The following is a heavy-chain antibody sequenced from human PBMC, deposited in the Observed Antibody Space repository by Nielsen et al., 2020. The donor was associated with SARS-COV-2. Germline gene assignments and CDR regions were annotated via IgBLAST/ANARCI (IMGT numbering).Heavy chain of an antibody. Sequence: SLKISCEASGFAFDDYAMHWVRQTPGKGLEWVAGISWNRGRIDYADSMKGRFTISRDNAKNSLYLQMNSLRAEDTALYYCAKDTHASGYSASIDYWGQGTLVTVSS. J-gene: IGHJ4*02. V-gene: IGHV3-9*01. CDR1: GFAFDDYA. CDR3: AKDTHASGYSASIDY. CDR2: ISWNRGRI. D-gene: IGHD5-12*01.